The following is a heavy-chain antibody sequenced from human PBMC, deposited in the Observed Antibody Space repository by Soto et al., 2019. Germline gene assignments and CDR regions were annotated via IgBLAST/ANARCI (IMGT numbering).Heavy chain of an antibody. D-gene: IGHD1-26*01. CDR1: GFTFSSYA. CDR3: AKDAYSGSSIHY. V-gene: IGHV3-23*01. Sequence: PGGSLRLSCAASGFTFSSYAMNWVRQAPGKGLEWVSVISGSGGSTYHADSVKGRLTISRDNSKNTRYLQMNSLRAEDTAVYYCAKDAYSGSSIHYWGQGTLVTVFS. CDR2: ISGSGGST. J-gene: IGHJ4*02.